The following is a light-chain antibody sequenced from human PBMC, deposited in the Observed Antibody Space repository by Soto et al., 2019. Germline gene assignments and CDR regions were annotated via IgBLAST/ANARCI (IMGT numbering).Light chain of an antibody. CDR1: QSISSW. J-gene: IGKJ4*01. Sequence: DIQMTQSPSTLSASVGDRVTITCRASQSISSWLAWYQQKPGKAPKLLIYKASGLESGVPSRFSGSGSGTEFTLTISSLQPDDFATYYCQHYNNYPLTFGGGTKVDIK. CDR2: KAS. V-gene: IGKV1-5*03. CDR3: QHYNNYPLT.